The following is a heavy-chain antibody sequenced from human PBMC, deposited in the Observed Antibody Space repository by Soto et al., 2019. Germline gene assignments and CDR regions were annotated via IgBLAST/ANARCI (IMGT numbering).Heavy chain of an antibody. Sequence: AGGSLRLSCAASGFIFRSYSMAWVRQAPGKGLEWLSYITSSSAYIYYADSVRGRFTISRDNAQNSVYLHVNNLRAEDTAVYYCTRDIPRTRFDLWGQGTLVTVSS. J-gene: IGHJ4*02. V-gene: IGHV3-21*06. CDR1: GFIFRSYS. CDR3: TRDIPRTRFDL. D-gene: IGHD2-21*01. CDR2: ITSSSAYI.